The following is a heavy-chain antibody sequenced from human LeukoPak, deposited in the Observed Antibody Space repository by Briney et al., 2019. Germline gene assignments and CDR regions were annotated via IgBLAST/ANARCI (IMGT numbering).Heavy chain of an antibody. CDR3: ATCGSGYYYYMDV. J-gene: IGHJ6*03. Sequence: ASVKVSCKISGYTLTELSMHWVRQAPGKGLEWMGGFDPEDGETIYAQKFQGRVTMTEDTSTDTAYMELSSLRSEDTAVYYCATCGSGYYYYMDVWGKGTTVTVSS. V-gene: IGHV1-24*01. D-gene: IGHD3-22*01. CDR2: FDPEDGET. CDR1: GYTLTELS.